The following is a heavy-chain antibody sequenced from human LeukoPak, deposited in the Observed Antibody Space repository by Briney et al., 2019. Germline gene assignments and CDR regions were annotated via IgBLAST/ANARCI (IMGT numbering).Heavy chain of an antibody. D-gene: IGHD3-10*01. CDR2: ISYDGSNK. V-gene: IGHV3-30*04. J-gene: IGHJ4*02. CDR3: ARDRVVGYFDY. CDR1: GFTFSSYA. Sequence: SGGSLRLSCAASGFTFSSYAMHWVRQAPGKGLEWVAVISYDGSNKYYADSVKGRFTISRDNSKNTLYLQMNSLRAEDTAVYYCARDRVVGYFDYWGQGTLVTVSS.